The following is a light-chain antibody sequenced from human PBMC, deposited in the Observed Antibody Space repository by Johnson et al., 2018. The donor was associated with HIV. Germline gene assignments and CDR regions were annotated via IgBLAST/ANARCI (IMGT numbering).Light chain of an antibody. CDR3: GTWDSRLSVYV. V-gene: IGLV1-44*01. CDR1: TSNIGSNT. CDR2: RNH. J-gene: IGLJ1*01. Sequence: QSALTQPPSASETPGQRVTISCSGSTSNIGSNTVSWYQQLPGTAPKLLIYRNHQRPSGVPDRISGSKSGTSASLAISGLQAEVEADYYCGTWDSRLSVYVVAAGTKVNGL.